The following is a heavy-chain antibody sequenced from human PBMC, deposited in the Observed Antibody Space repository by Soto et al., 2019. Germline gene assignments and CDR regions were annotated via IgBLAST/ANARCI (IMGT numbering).Heavy chain of an antibody. CDR2: ISYDGSNK. D-gene: IGHD5-18*01. CDR3: ARDKDAVTEYGMDV. CDR1: GFTFSSYA. Sequence: QVELVESGGGVVQPGRSLRLSCAISGFTFSSYAMHWVRQTPGKGLEWVAIISYDGSNKYYADSVKGRFTISRDNSKNTLYLQMNSLRAEDTAVYYCARDKDAVTEYGMDVWGQGTTVTVSS. V-gene: IGHV3-30-3*01. J-gene: IGHJ6*02.